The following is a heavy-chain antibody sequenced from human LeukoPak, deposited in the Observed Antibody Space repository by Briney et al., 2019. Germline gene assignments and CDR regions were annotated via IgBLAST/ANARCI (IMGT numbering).Heavy chain of an antibody. CDR3: ARASIVVPAAAFDY. V-gene: IGHV4-34*01. CDR2: INHSGST. Sequence: SETLSLTCAVYGGSFSGYYWSRIRQPPGKGLEWIGEINHSGSTNYNPSLKSRVTISVDTSKNQFSLKLSSVTAADTAVYYCARASIVVPAAAFDYWGQGTLVTVSS. CDR1: GGSFSGYY. D-gene: IGHD2-2*01. J-gene: IGHJ4*02.